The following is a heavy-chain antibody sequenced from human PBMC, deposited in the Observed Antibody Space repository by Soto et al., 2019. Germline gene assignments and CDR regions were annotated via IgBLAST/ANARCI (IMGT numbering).Heavy chain of an antibody. Sequence: QVQLQQWGAGLLKPSETQSLTCAVYGGSFSGYYWSWIRQPPGKGLEWIGEINHSGSTNYNPSLKSRVTISVDTSKNQFSLKLSSVTAADTAVYYCARPQGFGSGYYNYWGQGTLVTVSS. D-gene: IGHD3-22*01. CDR1: GGSFSGYY. CDR3: ARPQGFGSGYYNY. CDR2: INHSGST. J-gene: IGHJ4*02. V-gene: IGHV4-34*01.